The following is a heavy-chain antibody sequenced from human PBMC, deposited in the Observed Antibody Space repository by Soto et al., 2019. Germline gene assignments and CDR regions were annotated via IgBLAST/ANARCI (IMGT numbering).Heavy chain of an antibody. J-gene: IGHJ4*02. CDR3: ARDNSSGWYRGIDY. CDR1: GGSISSGGYY. Sequence: SETLSLTCTVSGGSISSGGYYWSWIRQHPGKGLEWIGYIYYSGSTYYNPSLKSRVTISVDTSKNQFSLKLSSVTAAGTAVYYCARDNSSGWYRGIDYWGRGTLVTVSS. D-gene: IGHD6-19*01. V-gene: IGHV4-31*03. CDR2: IYYSGST.